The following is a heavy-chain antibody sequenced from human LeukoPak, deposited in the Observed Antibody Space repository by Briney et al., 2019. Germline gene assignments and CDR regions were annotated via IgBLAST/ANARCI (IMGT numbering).Heavy chain of an antibody. V-gene: IGHV1-69*13. Sequence: GASVKVSCKASGGTFSSYAISWVRQAPGQGLEWMGGIIPIFGTANYAQKFQGRVTITADESTSTAYMELSSLRSEDTAVYYCARGGSSSSPVYYFDYWGQGTLVTVSS. CDR3: ARGGSSSSPVYYFDY. CDR2: IIPIFGTA. J-gene: IGHJ4*02. CDR1: GGTFSSYA. D-gene: IGHD6-6*01.